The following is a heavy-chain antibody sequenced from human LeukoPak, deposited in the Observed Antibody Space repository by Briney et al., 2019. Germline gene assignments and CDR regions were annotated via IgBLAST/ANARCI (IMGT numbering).Heavy chain of an antibody. D-gene: IGHD1-26*01. V-gene: IGHV3-30*18. CDR1: GFTFSSYG. Sequence: PGGSLRLSCAVSGFTFSSYGMHWVRQAPGKGLEWVAVVSYDGSNKYYADSVKGRFTISRDNSKNTLYLQMNSLRAEDTAVYYCAKDRWDGAFDIWGQGTMVTVSS. CDR2: VSYDGSNK. CDR3: AKDRWDGAFDI. J-gene: IGHJ3*02.